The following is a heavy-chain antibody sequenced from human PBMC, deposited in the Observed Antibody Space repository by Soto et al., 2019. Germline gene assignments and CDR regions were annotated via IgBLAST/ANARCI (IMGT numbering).Heavy chain of an antibody. J-gene: IGHJ6*02. D-gene: IGHD1-26*01. CDR1: GFTFSSYS. V-gene: IGHV3-48*02. CDR2: ISSSSSTI. CDR3: ARGELFLQDYYYGMDV. Sequence: EVQLVESGGGLVQPGGSLRLSCAASGFTFSSYSMNWVRQAPGKGLEWVSYISSSSSTIYYADSVKGRFTISRDNAKNSLDLQMNSLRDEDTAVYYCARGELFLQDYYYGMDVWGQGTTVSVSS.